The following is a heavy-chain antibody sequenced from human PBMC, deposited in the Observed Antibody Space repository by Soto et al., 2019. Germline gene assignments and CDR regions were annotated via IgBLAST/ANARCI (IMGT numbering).Heavy chain of an antibody. Sequence: QVQLQESGPGLVKPSETLSLTCTVSGGSISSYYWSWIRQPPGKGLEWIGCIYYSGSTNYNPSLKSRVTISVDPSKNQFSLKLSSVTAADTAVYYCARDYGEMDYWGQGTLVTVSS. CDR2: IYYSGST. D-gene: IGHD4-17*01. CDR1: GGSISSYY. CDR3: ARDYGEMDY. V-gene: IGHV4-59*01. J-gene: IGHJ4*02.